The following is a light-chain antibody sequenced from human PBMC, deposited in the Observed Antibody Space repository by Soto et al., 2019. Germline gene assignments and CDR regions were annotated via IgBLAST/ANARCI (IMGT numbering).Light chain of an antibody. CDR3: HQYVGSPQT. CDR1: QSISNNY. CDR2: GAS. Sequence: EIVLTQSPGTLSLSPGERATLSCRASQSISNNYLAWYQQKPGQAPRLLIYGASSRATGIPDRFSGSGSGTDFTLTISRLEPEDFAVYFCHQYVGSPQTFGPGTKVEIK. V-gene: IGKV3-20*01. J-gene: IGKJ1*01.